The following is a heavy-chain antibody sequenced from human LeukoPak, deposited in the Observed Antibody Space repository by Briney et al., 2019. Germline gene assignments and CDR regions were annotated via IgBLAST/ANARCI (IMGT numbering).Heavy chain of an antibody. Sequence: SETLSLTCALYGGSFNGYYWNWIRQSPGKGLEWIGEINHSGSTNYNPSLKSRVTISVETSKKQFSLILNAVTAADTDVYYCARGGYSFDDWGQGTLVTVAS. V-gene: IGHV4-34*01. CDR1: GGSFNGYY. CDR3: ARGGYSFDD. CDR2: INHSGST. D-gene: IGHD5-12*01. J-gene: IGHJ4*02.